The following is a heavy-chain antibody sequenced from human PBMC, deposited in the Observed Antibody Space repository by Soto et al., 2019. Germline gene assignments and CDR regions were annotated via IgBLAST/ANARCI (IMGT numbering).Heavy chain of an antibody. CDR1: GFTFRTYT. V-gene: IGHV3-21*01. CDR2: VRGFSPYT. J-gene: IGHJ6*02. D-gene: IGHD3-10*01. Sequence: GGSLRLSCISSGFTFRTYTMNWVRQAPGKGLEWVSGVRGFSPYTFYAESVKGRFTISRDNAKNSVFLQMDSLRAEDTAVYYCARDRGYDAHDYYYNAMDVWGQGTTVTVSS. CDR3: ARDRGYDAHDYYYNAMDV.